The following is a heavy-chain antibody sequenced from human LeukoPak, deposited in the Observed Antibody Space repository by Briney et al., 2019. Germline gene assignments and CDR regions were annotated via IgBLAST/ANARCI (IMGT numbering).Heavy chain of an antibody. Sequence: GGSLRLSCAASGFTFSSYSMNWVRQAPGKGLGWVSSISSSSSYIYYADSVKGRFTISRDNAKNSLYLQMNSLRAEDTAVYYCARDLIAAAGTFDYWGQGTLVTVSS. CDR2: ISSSSSYI. J-gene: IGHJ4*02. CDR3: ARDLIAAAGTFDY. CDR1: GFTFSSYS. D-gene: IGHD6-13*01. V-gene: IGHV3-21*01.